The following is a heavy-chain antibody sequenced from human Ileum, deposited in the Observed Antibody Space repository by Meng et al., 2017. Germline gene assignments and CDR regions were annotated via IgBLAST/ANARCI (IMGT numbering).Heavy chain of an antibody. J-gene: IGHJ4*02. D-gene: IGHD4-23*01. CDR1: GYIFTRYG. CDR2: ISPYSSNT. CDR3: ERDTVGTTLGDY. Sequence: QVQLVQSGAEVKKPGASVKVSCKASGYIFTRYGIGWLRQAPGQGLERMGWISPYSSNTKYAQKVQGRVTRTTDTSTSTAYMGLRNLRPDDTAVYYCERDTVGTTLGDYWGQGTLVTVSS. V-gene: IGHV1-18*01.